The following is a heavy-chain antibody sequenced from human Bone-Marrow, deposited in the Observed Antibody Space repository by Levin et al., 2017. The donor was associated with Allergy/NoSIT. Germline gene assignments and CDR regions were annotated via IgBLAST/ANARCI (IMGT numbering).Heavy chain of an antibody. CDR3: AVDVVRPLAQIDF. V-gene: IGHV3-15*01. CDR1: GFSFSGAW. D-gene: IGHD3-10*02. CDR2: IKSEVDGGTT. J-gene: IGHJ4*02. Sequence: GGSLRLSCVASGFSFSGAWLSWVRQAPGKGLEWVGRIKSEVDGGTTDYAAHVKGRFSISRDDSKSKLSLRMNSLKTEDTGVYYCAVDVVRPLAQIDFWGQGTLVTVSS.